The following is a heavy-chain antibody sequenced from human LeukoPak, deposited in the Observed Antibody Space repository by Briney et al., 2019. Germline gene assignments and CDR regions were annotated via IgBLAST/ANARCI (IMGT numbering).Heavy chain of an antibody. V-gene: IGHV5-51*01. CDR1: GYSFTSYW. D-gene: IGHD6-19*01. CDR3: ATCIAVAGTAFDY. Sequence: GESLKISCKGSGYSFTSYWIGWVRQMPGKGLERMGIIYPGDSDTRYSPSFQGQVTISADKSISTAYLQWSSLKASDTAMYYCATCIAVAGTAFDYWGQGTLVTVSS. J-gene: IGHJ4*02. CDR2: IYPGDSDT.